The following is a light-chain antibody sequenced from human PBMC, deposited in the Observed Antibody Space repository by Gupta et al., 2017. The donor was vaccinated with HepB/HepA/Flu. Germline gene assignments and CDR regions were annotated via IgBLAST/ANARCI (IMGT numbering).Light chain of an antibody. CDR2: DVN. CDR3: SAYKRTFSLV. Sequence: QSALTQPASVSGSPGQSITVSCTGTSGDVGAYNYVSWYQQHPGQAPKLIIYDVNTRPSGVSNRGYGSKSGNKAYLNISGLQAEDEAHEYCSAYKRTFSLVFGGGTKVTV. CDR1: SGDVGAYNY. V-gene: IGLV2-14*01. J-gene: IGLJ2*01.